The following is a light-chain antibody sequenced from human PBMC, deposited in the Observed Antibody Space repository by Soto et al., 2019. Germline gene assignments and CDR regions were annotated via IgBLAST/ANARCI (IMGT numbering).Light chain of an antibody. CDR1: SSDVGGYNF. CDR3: SSYASSRTLYV. Sequence: QSVLTQPASVSGSPGQSITISCTGTSSDVGGYNFVSWYQQHPGKAPKVMIYEVSSRPSGVSNRFPGSKSGNTASLTISGLQAEDEADYYCSSYASSRTLYVFGTGTKVTVL. CDR2: EVS. V-gene: IGLV2-14*01. J-gene: IGLJ1*01.